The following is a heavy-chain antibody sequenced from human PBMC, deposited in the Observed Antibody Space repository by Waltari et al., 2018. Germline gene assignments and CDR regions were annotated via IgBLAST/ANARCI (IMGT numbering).Heavy chain of an antibody. CDR2: INHSGSP. D-gene: IGHD6-6*01. V-gene: IGHV4-34*01. J-gene: IGHJ4*02. CDR3: ARRGSSQIRRIDY. Sequence: QVQLQQWGAGLLKPSETLSLTCAVYGGSFSGYYWSWFRQPPGKGLEWIGEINHSGSPNYNPSLKSRVTISVDTSKNQFSLKLSSVTAADTAVYYCARRGSSQIRRIDYWGQGTLVTVSS. CDR1: GGSFSGYY.